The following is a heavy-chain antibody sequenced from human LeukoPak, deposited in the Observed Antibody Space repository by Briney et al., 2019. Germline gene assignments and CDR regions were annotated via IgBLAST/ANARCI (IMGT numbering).Heavy chain of an antibody. D-gene: IGHD1-1*01. CDR1: GGSISSYY. Sequence: PSETLSLTCTVSGGSISSYYWSWLRQPPGKGLEWIGSIYYSGSTYYNPSLKSRVTISVDTSKNQFSLKLSSVTAADTAVYYCARQSYTHYYYYMDVWGKGTTVTVSS. CDR2: IYYSGST. J-gene: IGHJ6*03. V-gene: IGHV4-39*01. CDR3: ARQSYTHYYYYMDV.